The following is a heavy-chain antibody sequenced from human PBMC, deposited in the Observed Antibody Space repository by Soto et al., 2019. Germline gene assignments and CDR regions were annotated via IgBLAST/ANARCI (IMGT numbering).Heavy chain of an antibody. CDR2: IIPIFGTA. J-gene: IGHJ4*02. CDR3: ARDSWDSSDEGDYFDY. V-gene: IGHV1-69*06. Sequence: GASVKVSCKASGGTFSSYAISWVRQAPGQGFEWMGGIIPIFGTANYAQKFQGRVTITADKSTSTAYMELSSLRSEDTAVYYCARDSWDSSDEGDYFDYWGQGTLITVSS. D-gene: IGHD3-22*01. CDR1: GGTFSSYA.